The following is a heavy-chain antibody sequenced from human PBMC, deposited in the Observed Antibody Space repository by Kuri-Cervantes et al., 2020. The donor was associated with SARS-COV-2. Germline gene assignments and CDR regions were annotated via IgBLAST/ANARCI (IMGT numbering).Heavy chain of an antibody. CDR3: AKDISGYYGNFDY. J-gene: IGHJ4*02. CDR2: IRYDGSNK. D-gene: IGHD3-22*01. Sequence: GESLKISCAASGFTFSSYGMHWVRQAPGKGLEWVAFIRYDGSNKYYADSVKGRFTISRDNSKNTLYLQMNSLRAEDTAVYYCAKDISGYYGNFDYWGQGTLVTVSS. CDR1: GFTFSSYG. V-gene: IGHV3-30*02.